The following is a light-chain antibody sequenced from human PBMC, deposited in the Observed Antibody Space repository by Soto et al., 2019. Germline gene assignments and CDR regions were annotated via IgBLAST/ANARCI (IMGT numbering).Light chain of an antibody. CDR1: QSISSY. Sequence: IKMTQSPSSISPSVGDREKNTCRASQSISSYLNWYQQKPGKAPKLLIYAASSLQSGVPSRFSGSGSGTDFTLTISSLQPEDFATYYCQQSYSTPWTFGQGTKVDIK. J-gene: IGKJ1*01. V-gene: IGKV1-39*01. CDR3: QQSYSTPWT. CDR2: AAS.